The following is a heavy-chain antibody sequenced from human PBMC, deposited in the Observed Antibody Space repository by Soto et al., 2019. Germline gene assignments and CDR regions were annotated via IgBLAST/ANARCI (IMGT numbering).Heavy chain of an antibody. Sequence: QVQLVQSGAEVKKPGASVKVSCKASGYTFTSYYMHWVRQAPGQGLEWMGIMNPSGGSTTYAQKFQGRVTMTRDTSTSTVYMELSSLRSADTAVYYCARGSGYYYDSSGYYPDYWGQGTLVTVSS. J-gene: IGHJ4*02. CDR1: GYTFTSYY. D-gene: IGHD3-22*01. V-gene: IGHV1-46*01. CDR2: MNPSGGST. CDR3: ARGSGYYYDSSGYYPDY.